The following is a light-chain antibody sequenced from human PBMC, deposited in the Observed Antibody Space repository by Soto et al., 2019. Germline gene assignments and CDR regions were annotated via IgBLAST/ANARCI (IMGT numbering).Light chain of an antibody. V-gene: IGLV2-23*02. J-gene: IGLJ2*01. Sequence: QSALTQPASVSGSPGQSITISCTGTSSDVGSYNSVSWYQQHPDKVPKLMIYEVNKRPSGVSDRFSGSKSGNTASLTISGLQAEDEADYSCSSYAGPSVSVVFGGGTKLTVL. CDR3: SSYAGPSVSVV. CDR1: SSDVGSYNS. CDR2: EVN.